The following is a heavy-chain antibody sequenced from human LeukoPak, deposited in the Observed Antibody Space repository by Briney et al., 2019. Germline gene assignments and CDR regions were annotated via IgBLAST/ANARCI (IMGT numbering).Heavy chain of an antibody. J-gene: IGHJ4*02. V-gene: IGHV4-30-2*01. CDR3: ARRSEYGDYDY. Sequence: SETLSLTCAVSGGSISSGGYSWSWIRQPPGKGLEWIGYIYHSGSTYYNPSLKSRVTISVDRSKNQFSLKLSSVTAADTAVYYCARRSEYGDYDYWGQGTLVTVSS. CDR1: GGSISSGGYS. CDR2: IYHSGST. D-gene: IGHD4-17*01.